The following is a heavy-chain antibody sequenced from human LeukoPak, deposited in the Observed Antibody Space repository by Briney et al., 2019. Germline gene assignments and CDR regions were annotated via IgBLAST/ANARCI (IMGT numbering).Heavy chain of an antibody. D-gene: IGHD2-2*01. J-gene: IGHJ5*02. CDR1: GYMFDAYG. CDR2: ISAGGGKT. Sequence: GGALSLSCAASGYMFDAYGMAWVRQPPGKTLEWVSTISAGGGKTHYADSIKGRFTISRDNSRNILFLEMNSLRADDSAIYYCTKDAVPTLDWFDPWGQGTRVTVSS. CDR3: TKDAVPTLDWFDP. V-gene: IGHV3-23*01.